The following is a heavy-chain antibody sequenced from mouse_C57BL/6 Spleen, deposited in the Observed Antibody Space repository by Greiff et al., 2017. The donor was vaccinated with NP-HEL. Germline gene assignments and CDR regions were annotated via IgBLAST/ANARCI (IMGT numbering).Heavy chain of an antibody. J-gene: IGHJ2*01. Sequence: EVQVVESGGDLVKPGGSLKLSCAASGFTFSSYGMSWVRQTPDKRLEWVATISSGGSYTYYPDSVKGRFTISRDNAKNTLYLQMSSLKSEDTAMYYCARLFITTEGYFDYWGQGTTLTVSS. CDR3: ARLFITTEGYFDY. V-gene: IGHV5-6*01. CDR1: GFTFSSYG. D-gene: IGHD1-1*01. CDR2: ISSGGSYT.